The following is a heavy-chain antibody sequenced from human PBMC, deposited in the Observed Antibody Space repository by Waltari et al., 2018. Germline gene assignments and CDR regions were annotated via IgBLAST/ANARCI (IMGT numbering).Heavy chain of an antibody. CDR1: GFSFRSFC. V-gene: IGHV3-23*01. D-gene: IGHD3-22*01. J-gene: IGHJ4*02. CDR3: ARVHSLGQYDTSGAESNFDH. CDR2: IGAVTST. Sequence: EVQLLESGGGLVQPGGSLRLSCAASGFSFRSFCMSWVRQAPGKGLEWVEAIGAVTSTYYADSGKGRFTISRDNSKNTLFLQMNSLRAEDTAIYYCARVHSLGQYDTSGAESNFDHWGQGALVTVSS.